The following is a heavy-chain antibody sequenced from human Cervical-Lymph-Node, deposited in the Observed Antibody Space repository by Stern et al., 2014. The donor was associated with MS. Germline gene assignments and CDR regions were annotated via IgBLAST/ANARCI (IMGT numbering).Heavy chain of an antibody. CDR1: GCTFRSYS. Sequence: VQLVESGAEVKKPGASVKLSCKASGCTFRSYSISWVRQAPGKGLEWVGGISPIFGTANYAQKFQGRVTITADESTSTAYMELSSLRSEDTAVYYCARALDSSSWFDYWGQGTLVTVSS. V-gene: IGHV1-69*01. CDR3: ARALDSSSWFDY. CDR2: ISPIFGTA. J-gene: IGHJ4*02. D-gene: IGHD6-13*01.